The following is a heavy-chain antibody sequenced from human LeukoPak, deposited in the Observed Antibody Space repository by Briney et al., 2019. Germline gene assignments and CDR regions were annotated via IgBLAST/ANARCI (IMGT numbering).Heavy chain of an antibody. Sequence: ASVKVSCKASGGTFISYAISWVRQAPGQGLEWMGGIIPIFGTANYAQKFQGRVTITADESTSTAYMELSSLRSEDTAVYYCARDRDYDILTRYGMDVWGQGTTVTVSS. J-gene: IGHJ6*02. CDR1: GGTFISYA. CDR3: ARDRDYDILTRYGMDV. V-gene: IGHV1-69*13. D-gene: IGHD3-9*01. CDR2: IIPIFGTA.